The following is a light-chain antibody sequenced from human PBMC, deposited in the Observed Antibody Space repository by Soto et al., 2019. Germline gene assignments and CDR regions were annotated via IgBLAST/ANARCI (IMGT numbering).Light chain of an antibody. CDR3: QKYNRAPWT. J-gene: IGKJ1*01. Sequence: DIQMTQSPASLSASVGDRVTITCRASQGISNYLAWYQQKPGKVPKLLIYAASTLQSGVPARFSGSGSGIDFTLTISSLQPEDVATYYCQKYNRAPWTCGQGTKVEIK. CDR1: QGISNY. CDR2: AAS. V-gene: IGKV1-27*01.